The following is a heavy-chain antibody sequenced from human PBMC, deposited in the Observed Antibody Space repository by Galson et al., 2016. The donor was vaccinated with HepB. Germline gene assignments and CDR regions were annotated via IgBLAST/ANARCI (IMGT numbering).Heavy chain of an antibody. CDR2: IKTDGSET. Sequence: SLRLSCAASGFTFGSYWMGWVRQAPGRGLEWLANIKTDGSETHYVDSVEGRFTISRDNAKNSMYLQMSGLRTEDTAVYYCARGDKWGWDYWGQGTTVTVSS. CDR3: ARGDKWGWDY. V-gene: IGHV3-7*03. J-gene: IGHJ4*03. D-gene: IGHD1-26*01. CDR1: GFTFGSYW.